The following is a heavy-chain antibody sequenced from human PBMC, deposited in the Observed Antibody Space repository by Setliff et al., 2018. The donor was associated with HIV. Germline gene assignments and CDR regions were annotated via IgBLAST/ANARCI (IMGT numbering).Heavy chain of an antibody. J-gene: IGHJ3*01. D-gene: IGHD4-17*01. Sequence: KPSETLSLTCTVSGGSISTYYWSWIRQPPGKGLEWIGSIYFTGSSDNNPSLKSRVTLSVDTSKHQFSLKLSSVTAADTAVYYCARVQMAYAAFDVWGQWTMVTVSS. CDR1: GGSISTYY. V-gene: IGHV4-59*01. CDR2: IYFTGSS. CDR3: ARVQMAYAAFDV.